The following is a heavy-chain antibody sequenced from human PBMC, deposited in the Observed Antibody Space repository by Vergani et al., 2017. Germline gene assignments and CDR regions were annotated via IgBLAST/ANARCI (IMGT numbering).Heavy chain of an antibody. Sequence: QVQLVQSGAEVKKPGASVKVSCKVSGYTLTELSMHWVRQAPGKGLEWMGGFDPEDGETIYAQKFQGRVTMTEDTSTDTAYMELSSLGSEDTAVYYCATDNPLGSGSSPWFDPWGQGTLVTVSS. CDR3: ATDNPLGSGSSPWFDP. CDR2: FDPEDGET. J-gene: IGHJ5*02. D-gene: IGHD3-10*01. V-gene: IGHV1-24*01. CDR1: GYTLTELS.